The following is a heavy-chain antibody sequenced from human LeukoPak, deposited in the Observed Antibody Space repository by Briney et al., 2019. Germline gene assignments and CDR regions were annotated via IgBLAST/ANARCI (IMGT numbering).Heavy chain of an antibody. CDR2: IYYTGNT. Sequence: PDTLSLTCTVSAGSITTFFWSWIRQPAGKGLECIGYIYYTGNTNYSPSLRNGVTISGDTSKTPFSLKLNSVTAADTALYFCAGARGGAYGFAFDSWGQGTLVTVSS. CDR3: AGARGGAYGFAFDS. V-gene: IGHV4-59*07. D-gene: IGHD3-10*01. CDR1: AGSITTFF. J-gene: IGHJ4*02.